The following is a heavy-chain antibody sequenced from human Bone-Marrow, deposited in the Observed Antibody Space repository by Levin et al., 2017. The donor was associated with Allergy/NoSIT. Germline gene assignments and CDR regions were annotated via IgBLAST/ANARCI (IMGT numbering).Heavy chain of an antibody. CDR2: IIWNSGKS. D-gene: IGHD3/OR15-3a*01. Sequence: SLKISCAASGFTFDDYAMHWVRQVPGKGLEWVSGIIWNSGKSVYADSVKGRFAMSRDNAKKSLYLQMNSLRVEDTALYYCAKDYGTGIPYYYGIAVWSQGTTVTVSS. V-gene: IGHV3-9*01. J-gene: IGHJ6*02. CDR1: GFTFDDYA. CDR3: AKDYGTGIPYYYGIAV.